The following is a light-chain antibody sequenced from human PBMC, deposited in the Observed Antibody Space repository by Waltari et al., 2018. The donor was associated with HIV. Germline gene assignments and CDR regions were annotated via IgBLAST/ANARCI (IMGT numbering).Light chain of an antibody. CDR2: RTS. Sequence: QMTQSPSNLSVSVGDTVVITCRAGQNIDNWLAWYQQKPGRAPKLLMSRTSILETGVSSRFIGSGSGTQFTLTITSLQPDDVGTYFCQQYSTHYAFGQGTRVE. V-gene: IGKV1-5*01. J-gene: IGKJ2*01. CDR1: QNIDNW. CDR3: QQYSTHYA.